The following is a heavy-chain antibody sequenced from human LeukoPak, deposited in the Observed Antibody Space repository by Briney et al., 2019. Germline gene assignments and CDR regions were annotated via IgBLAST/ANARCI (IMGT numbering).Heavy chain of an antibody. D-gene: IGHD2-15*01. J-gene: IGHJ5*02. V-gene: IGHV4-59*12. Sequence: PSETLSLTCTVSDDSITGFYWNWIRQPPGKGLEWIGYIHYSGSTNYNPSLKSRVSISVDTSKTQFSLKLSSVTAADTAVYYCARALLGYCSGGSCYPVGWFDPWGQGTLVTVSS. CDR2: IHYSGST. CDR3: ARALLGYCSGGSCYPVGWFDP. CDR1: DDSITGFY.